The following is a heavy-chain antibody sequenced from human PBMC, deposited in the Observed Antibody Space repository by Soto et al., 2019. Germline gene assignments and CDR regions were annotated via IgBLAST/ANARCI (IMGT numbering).Heavy chain of an antibody. CDR1: GYSFTRYW. V-gene: IGHV5-51*01. Sequence: PGESLKISCKGSGYSFTRYWIRWVRQKPGKGLEWMGIIYPGDSDTKYSPSLQGQVTISADTSISTAYLQWSSLKASDTAMYYCARSRRGAYSSGWYSLSGYYNYGIDVWGQGTKVTVSS. D-gene: IGHD6-19*01. CDR3: ARSRRGAYSSGWYSLSGYYNYGIDV. CDR2: IYPGDSDT. J-gene: IGHJ6*02.